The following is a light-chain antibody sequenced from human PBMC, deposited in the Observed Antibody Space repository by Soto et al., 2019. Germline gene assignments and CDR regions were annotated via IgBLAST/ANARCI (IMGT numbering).Light chain of an antibody. V-gene: IGKV1-27*01. Sequence: DIQMTQSPSSLSASVGDRVTITCRASQGIIDDLAWYQQRPGKPPRLLIYAASTLQSGVPSRFSGSGAETDFTLPISSLQPEDVATYYCQKYNSAPRTFGQGTKVQIK. CDR1: QGIIDD. J-gene: IGKJ1*01. CDR3: QKYNSAPRT. CDR2: AAS.